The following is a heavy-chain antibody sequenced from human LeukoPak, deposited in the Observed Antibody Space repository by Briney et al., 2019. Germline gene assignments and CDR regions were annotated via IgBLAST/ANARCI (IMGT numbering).Heavy chain of an antibody. Sequence: GASVRVSCKASGYTFTGYYVHWLRQAPGQGLTWMGWINPNSGGTDYAQQYQGRVTLTRDTSISTAYMELSSLTSDDSAVYCCARAFFNSGFDYWGQGTLVTVSS. CDR2: INPNSGGT. V-gene: IGHV1-2*02. D-gene: IGHD3-3*02. J-gene: IGHJ4*02. CDR1: GYTFTGYY. CDR3: ARAFFNSGFDY.